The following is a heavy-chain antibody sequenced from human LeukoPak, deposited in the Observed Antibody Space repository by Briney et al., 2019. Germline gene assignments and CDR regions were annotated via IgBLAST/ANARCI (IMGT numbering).Heavy chain of an antibody. D-gene: IGHD2-15*01. J-gene: IGHJ5*02. CDR3: AGNPRYCSGGSCYEAGPPNWFDP. CDR1: GYTFTSYG. CDR2: ISAYNGST. V-gene: IGHV1-18*01. Sequence: ASVKVSCKASGYTFTSYGISWVRQAPGQGLEWMGWISAYNGSTNYAQKLQGRVTMTTDTSTSTAYMELRSLRSDDTAVYYCAGNPRYCSGGSCYEAGPPNWFDPWGQGTLVTVSS.